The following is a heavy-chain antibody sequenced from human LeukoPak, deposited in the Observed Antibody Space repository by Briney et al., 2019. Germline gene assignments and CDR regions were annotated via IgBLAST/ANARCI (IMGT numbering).Heavy chain of an antibody. J-gene: IGHJ4*02. V-gene: IGHV3-23*01. CDR1: GFTFSSYG. CDR3: TKRSAAGTVGYFDY. D-gene: IGHD6-13*01. CDR2: ISSSGGST. Sequence: PGGSLRLSCAASGFTFSSYGMSWVRQAPGKGLEWVSSISSSGGSTYYADSVKGRFTISRDNAKNSLYLQMNSLRAEDTALYYCTKRSAAGTVGYFDYWGQGTLVTVSS.